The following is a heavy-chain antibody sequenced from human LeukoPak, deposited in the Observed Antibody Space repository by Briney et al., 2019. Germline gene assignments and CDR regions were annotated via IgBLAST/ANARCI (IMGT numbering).Heavy chain of an antibody. CDR2: IYTSGST. D-gene: IGHD3-22*01. CDR3: TRAASSGPLFTYHMDV. J-gene: IGHJ6*03. V-gene: IGHV4-4*07. CDR1: GGSISSYY. Sequence: SETLSLTCTVSGGSISSYYWSWIRQPAGKGLEWIGRIYTSGSTNYNPSLKSRVTMSVDTSKNQFSLKLTSVTAADTAVYYCTRAASSGPLFTYHMDVWGKGTTVTVSS.